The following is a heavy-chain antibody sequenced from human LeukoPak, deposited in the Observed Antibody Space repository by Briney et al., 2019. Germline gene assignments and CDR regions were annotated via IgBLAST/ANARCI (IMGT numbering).Heavy chain of an antibody. D-gene: IGHD1-26*01. V-gene: IGHV1-69*06. CDR3: ASNAVGATTFFSGAFDI. J-gene: IGHJ3*02. CDR1: GYTFTTYY. Sequence: ASVKVSCKASGYTFTTYYMHWLRQAPGQGLEWMGGIIPIFGTANYAQKFQGRVTITADKSTSTAYMELSSLRSEDTAVYYCASNAVGATTFFSGAFDIWGQGTMVTVSS. CDR2: IIPIFGTA.